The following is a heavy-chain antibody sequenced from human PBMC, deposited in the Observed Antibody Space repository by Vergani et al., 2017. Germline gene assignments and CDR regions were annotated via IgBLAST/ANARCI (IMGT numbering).Heavy chain of an antibody. J-gene: IGHJ1*01. Sequence: QVHLVESGGGVVQPGRSLRLSCVVSGFTSSYYCMHWVRQAPGKGLEWVAVISYDGTQKYYADSVKGRFTISRYNSKSTLDLLMNSLRTEDTAVYYCATKSCGTPGCQIGYFREWGQGTLVTVSS. D-gene: IGHD1-1*01. V-gene: IGHV3-30*03. CDR2: ISYDGTQK. CDR3: ATKSCGTPGCQIGYFRE. CDR1: GFTSSYYC.